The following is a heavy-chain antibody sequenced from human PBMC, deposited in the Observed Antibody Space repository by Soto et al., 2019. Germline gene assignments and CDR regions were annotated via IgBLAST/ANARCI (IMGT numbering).Heavy chain of an antibody. J-gene: IGHJ5*02. CDR3: ARTHDYGDYGRWFGP. CDR1: GDSISSNY. CDR2: LYNSAST. V-gene: IGHV4-59*01. D-gene: IGHD4-17*01. Sequence: SETLSLTCTVSGDSISSNYWSWIRQPPGKRLEWIGYLYNSASTNYHPSLRGRVTILVDTSKNQFSLRLSSVTDADTAVYYCARTHDYGDYGRWFGPWGQGIQVTAPQ.